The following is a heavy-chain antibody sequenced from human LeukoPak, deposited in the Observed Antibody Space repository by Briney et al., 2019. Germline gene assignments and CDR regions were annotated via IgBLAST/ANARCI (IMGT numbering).Heavy chain of an antibody. CDR1: GGSISSNNYC. Sequence: SETLSLTCTVSGGSISSNNYCWGWIRQPPGKGLEWIGNIYYSGSTYYNPSLKSRVTMSLDTSKNQFSLKVSSVTAADTAVYYCAREGGTVGSAFDIWGQGTMVTVSS. CDR3: AREGGTVGSAFDI. V-gene: IGHV4-39*07. D-gene: IGHD3-10*01. CDR2: IYYSGST. J-gene: IGHJ3*02.